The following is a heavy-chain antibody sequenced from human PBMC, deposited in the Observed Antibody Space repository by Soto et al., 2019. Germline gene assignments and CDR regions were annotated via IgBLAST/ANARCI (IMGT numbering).Heavy chain of an antibody. V-gene: IGHV1-2*02. J-gene: IGHJ3*02. CDR2: LNPNSGGK. CDR3: ARDLDYYNSSVVRAFNI. D-gene: IGHD3-22*01. CDR1: GYTFTGYD. Sequence: ASVKVSCKASGYTFTGYDMHWVRQAPGQGLEWMGWLNPNSGGKNYAQQFQGGVTMTRDTSISTAYMELSRLRSDDRAVYYCARDLDYYNSSVVRAFNIWGQGTMVNVSS.